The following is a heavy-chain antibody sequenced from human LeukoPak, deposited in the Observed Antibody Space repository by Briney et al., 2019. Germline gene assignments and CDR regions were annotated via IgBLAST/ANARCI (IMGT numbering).Heavy chain of an antibody. CDR2: IYYSGST. J-gene: IGHJ6*03. D-gene: IGHD3-10*01. CDR1: GGSISSYY. Sequence: PSETLSLTCTVSGGSISSYYWGWIRQPPGKGLEWIGSIYYSGSTYYNPSLKSRVTISVDTSKNQFSLKLSSATAADTAVYYCARQPSLWFGESEDYYYYMDVWGKGTTVTISS. V-gene: IGHV4-39*01. CDR3: ARQPSLWFGESEDYYYYMDV.